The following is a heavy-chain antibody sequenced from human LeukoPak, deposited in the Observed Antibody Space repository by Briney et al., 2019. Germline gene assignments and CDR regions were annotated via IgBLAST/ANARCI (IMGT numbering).Heavy chain of an antibody. CDR3: ARTPSYRWNSSPDVPHFDY. D-gene: IGHD6-13*01. CDR1: GGSISSSSYY. CDR2: IYYSGST. V-gene: IGHV4-39*01. J-gene: IGHJ4*02. Sequence: SETLSLTCTVSGGSISSSSYYWGWIRQPPGKGLEWIGSIYYSGSTYYNPSLKSRVTISVDTSKNQFSLKLSSVTTADTAVYYCARTPSYRWNSSPDVPHFDYWGQGTLVTVSS.